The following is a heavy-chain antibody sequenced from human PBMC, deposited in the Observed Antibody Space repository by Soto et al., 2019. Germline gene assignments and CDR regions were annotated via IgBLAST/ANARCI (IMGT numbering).Heavy chain of an antibody. Sequence: GGSLRLSCAASGITFDDYAMHWARQAPGKGLEWVSGISWNSDNIGYADSVKGRFTISRDNAKNSLYLQMNSLRAEDTALYYCSGSFLRGDYWGQGTLVTVSS. V-gene: IGHV3-9*01. J-gene: IGHJ4*02. D-gene: IGHD3-10*01. CDR3: SGSFLRGDY. CDR1: GITFDDYA. CDR2: ISWNSDNI.